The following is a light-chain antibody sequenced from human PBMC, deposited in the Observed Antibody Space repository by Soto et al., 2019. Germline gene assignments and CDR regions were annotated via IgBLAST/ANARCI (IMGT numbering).Light chain of an antibody. V-gene: IGKV3-15*01. CDR2: SAS. J-gene: IGKJ4*01. Sequence: EIVMTQSPATLSVSPGERVTLSCRASQSVSSNLAWYQQKPGQAPRLLIYSASTRAPAIPARVSGSGSGTEFTLTISSLQSEDFAVYYCQQYNKWPPWLTFGGGTKVEIK. CDR3: QQYNKWPPWLT. CDR1: QSVSSN.